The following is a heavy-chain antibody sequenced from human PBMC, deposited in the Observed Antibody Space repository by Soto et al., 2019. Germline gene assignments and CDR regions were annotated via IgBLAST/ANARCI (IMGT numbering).Heavy chain of an antibody. CDR2: IKQDGSEQ. J-gene: IGHJ4*02. CDR3: ARLPHPGIAVAGTAY. D-gene: IGHD6-19*01. CDR1: GFTFITYW. Sequence: EVLLVESGGGLVQPGGSLRLSCAASGFTFITYWMSWVRQAPGKGLEWVANIKQDGSEQFYVDSVKGRFTISRDNAKNSLSLQMNSLRAEDTAVYFCARLPHPGIAVAGTAYWGQGTLVTVSS. V-gene: IGHV3-7*05.